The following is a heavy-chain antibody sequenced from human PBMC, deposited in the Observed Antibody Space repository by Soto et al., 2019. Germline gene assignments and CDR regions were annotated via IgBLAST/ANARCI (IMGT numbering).Heavy chain of an antibody. CDR2: ISYSGTT. Sequence: QVQLQESGPGLVKPSQTLSLTCTVSGDSISSSNNYWSWIRQPPGEGLEWIGFISYSGTTSYSPSLKSRLTIALHXSKNHFSLSLSSVTAADTAVYYCARGRGYSYGLDPWGQGTLVTVSS. CDR3: ARGRGYSYGLDP. D-gene: IGHD5-18*01. V-gene: IGHV4-30-4*01. CDR1: GDSISSSNNY. J-gene: IGHJ5*02.